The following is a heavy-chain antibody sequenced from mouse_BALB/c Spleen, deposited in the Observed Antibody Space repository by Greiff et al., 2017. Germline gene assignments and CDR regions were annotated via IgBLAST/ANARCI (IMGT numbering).Heavy chain of an antibody. V-gene: IGHV1-87*01. Sequence: QVHVKQSGAELARPGASVKLSCKASGYTFTSYWMQWVKQRPGQGLEWIGAIYPGDGDTRYTQKFKGKATLTADKSSSTAYMQLSSLASEDSAVYYCARSAYWGQGTLVTVSA. CDR2: IYPGDGDT. CDR1: GYTFTSYW. J-gene: IGHJ3*01. CDR3: ARSAY.